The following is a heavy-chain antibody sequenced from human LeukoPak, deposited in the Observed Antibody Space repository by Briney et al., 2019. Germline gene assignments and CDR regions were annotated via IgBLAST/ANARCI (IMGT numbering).Heavy chain of an antibody. CDR3: AKEGNILTPACMDV. CDR2: ISYDGSNK. Sequence: GRSLRLSCAASGFTFSSYGMHWVRQAPGKGLEWVAVISYDGSNKCYADSVKGRFTISRDNSKNTLYLQMNSLRTEDTAVYYCAKEGNILTPACMDVWGQGATVTVSS. D-gene: IGHD3-9*01. CDR1: GFTFSSYG. V-gene: IGHV3-30*18. J-gene: IGHJ6*02.